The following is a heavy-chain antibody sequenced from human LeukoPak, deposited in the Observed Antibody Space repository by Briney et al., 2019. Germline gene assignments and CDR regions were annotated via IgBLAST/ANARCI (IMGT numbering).Heavy chain of an antibody. CDR1: GYTFTDHY. CDR2: INPNSGGT. D-gene: IGHD1-26*01. J-gene: IGHJ4*02. Sequence: GASVKVSCKASGYTFTDHYIQWVRQAPGQGLEWMGRINPNSGGTNYAQKFQGRVTMTRDTSISSAYMELSRLRSDETAVYYCARQLELSPFFDYWGQGTLVTVSS. V-gene: IGHV1-2*06. CDR3: ARQLELSPFFDY.